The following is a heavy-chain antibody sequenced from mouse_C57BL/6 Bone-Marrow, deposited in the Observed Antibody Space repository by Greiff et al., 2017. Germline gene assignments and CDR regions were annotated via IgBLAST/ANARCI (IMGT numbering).Heavy chain of an antibody. D-gene: IGHD2-2*01. CDR2: IDPENGDT. CDR3: TTPSTMDTTGFAY. Sequence: VQLQQSGAELVRPAASVNLSCTASGFNIKDDYMHWVKQRPEQGLEWIGWIDPENGDTEYASKLPGKATITANTSSNAAYLQLSIQTSENTAVYYCTTPSTMDTTGFAYWGQGTLVTVSA. CDR1: GFNIKDDY. V-gene: IGHV14-4*01. J-gene: IGHJ3*01.